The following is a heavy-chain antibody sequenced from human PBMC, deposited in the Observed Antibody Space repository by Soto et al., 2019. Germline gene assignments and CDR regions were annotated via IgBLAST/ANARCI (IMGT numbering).Heavy chain of an antibody. CDR2: IIPIFGTA. Sequence: ASVKVSCKASGGTFSSYAISWVRQAPGQGLEWMGGIIPIFGTANYAQKFQGRVTITADESTSTAYMELSSLRSEDTAVYYCARADLEGYSSAYYFDYWGQGTLVTVSS. J-gene: IGHJ4*02. CDR1: GGTFSSYA. D-gene: IGHD6-19*01. V-gene: IGHV1-69*13. CDR3: ARADLEGYSSAYYFDY.